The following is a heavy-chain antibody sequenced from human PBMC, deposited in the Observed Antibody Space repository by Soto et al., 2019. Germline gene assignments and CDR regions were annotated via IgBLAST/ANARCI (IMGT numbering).Heavy chain of an antibody. CDR3: ARANGSGSYYQSVCGPDY. CDR2: IYYSGST. CDR1: GGSISSYY. Sequence: SETLSLTCTVSGGSISSYYWSWIRQPPGKGLEWIGYIYYSGSTNYNPSLKSRVTISVDTSKNQFSLKLSSVTAADTAVYYCARANGSGSYYQSVCGPDYSDPGPLLTLST. D-gene: IGHD3-10*01. V-gene: IGHV4-59*01. J-gene: IGHJ4*02.